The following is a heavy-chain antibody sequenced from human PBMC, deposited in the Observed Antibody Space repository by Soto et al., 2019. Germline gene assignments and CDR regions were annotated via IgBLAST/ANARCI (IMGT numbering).Heavy chain of an antibody. Sequence: SETLSLTCTVSGGSISSYYWSWIRQPPGKGLEWIGYIYYSGSTNYNPSLKSRVTISVDTSKNQFSLKLSSVTAADTAVYYCARQVYYYYGMDVWGQGTTVTVSS. V-gene: IGHV4-59*08. CDR3: ARQVYYYYGMDV. CDR2: IYYSGST. CDR1: GGSISSYY. J-gene: IGHJ6*02.